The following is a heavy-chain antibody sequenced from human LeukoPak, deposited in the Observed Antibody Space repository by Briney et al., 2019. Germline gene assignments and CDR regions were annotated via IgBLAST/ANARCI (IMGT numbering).Heavy chain of an antibody. D-gene: IGHD3-22*01. CDR1: SYSIRSDYY. CDR2: INHSGIT. Sequence: SETLSLTCTVSSYSIRSDYYWGWIRQTPGKGLEWIASINHSGITYYNPSLKSRVTISVDMSKNQFSLKLTSVTAADTAVYYCGRDRPSGYYDYWGQGIPVTVSS. V-gene: IGHV4-38-2*02. J-gene: IGHJ4*02. CDR3: GRDRPSGYYDY.